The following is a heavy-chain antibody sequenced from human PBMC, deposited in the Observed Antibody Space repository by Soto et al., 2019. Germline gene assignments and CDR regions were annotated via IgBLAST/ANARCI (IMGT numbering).Heavy chain of an antibody. V-gene: IGHV4-4*02. CDR1: GASVSSTYW. D-gene: IGHD6-13*01. CDR3: ARVVATAINWFDP. CDR2: INHRGSA. Sequence: SETLSLTCAVSGASVSSTYWWSWVRQPPGKGPEWIGEINHRGSANYNPSLKSRVTISVDISKSQFSLRLSSVTAADTAVYYCARVVATAINWFDPWGQGTLVTVSS. J-gene: IGHJ5*02.